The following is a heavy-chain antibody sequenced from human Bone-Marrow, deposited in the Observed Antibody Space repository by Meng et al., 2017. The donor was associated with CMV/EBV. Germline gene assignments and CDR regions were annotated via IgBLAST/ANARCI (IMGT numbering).Heavy chain of an antibody. CDR2: LGTDGDT. J-gene: IGHJ4*02. V-gene: IGHV3-13*01. CDR3: ARGRRGYFDY. CDR1: GFTLSNDD. Sequence: GESLKISCAASGFTLSNDDTYWVRQAPGKGLEWVSTLGTDGDTYYPDPVEGRFTVSRDNAKNLLYLQMNSLRVGDTAAYYCARGRRGYFDYWGQGTLVTVSS.